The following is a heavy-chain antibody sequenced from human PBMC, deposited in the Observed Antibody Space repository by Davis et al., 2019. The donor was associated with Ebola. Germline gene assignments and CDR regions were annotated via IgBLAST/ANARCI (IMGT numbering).Heavy chain of an antibody. Sequence: GESLKISCAASGFTFSSYAMSWVRQAPGKGLEWVSAISGSGGSTYYADSVKGRFTISRDNSKNTLYLQMNSLRAEDTAVYYCAKGMGYSYGYGLVDYWGQGTLVTVSS. D-gene: IGHD5-18*01. CDR1: GFTFSSYA. CDR3: AKGMGYSYGYGLVDY. J-gene: IGHJ4*02. V-gene: IGHV3-23*01. CDR2: ISGSGGST.